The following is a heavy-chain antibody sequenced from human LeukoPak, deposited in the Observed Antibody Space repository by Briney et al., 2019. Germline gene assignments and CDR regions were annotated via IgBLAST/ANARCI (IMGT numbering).Heavy chain of an antibody. CDR3: ARDSLYCSSTSCYSDAFDI. V-gene: IGHV3-21*01. J-gene: IGHJ3*02. D-gene: IGHD2-2*02. CDR1: GFTFSSYS. CDR2: ICSSSSYI. Sequence: GGSLRLSCAASGFTFSSYSMNSVRQAPGKGLEWVSSICSSSSYIYYADSVKGRFTISRDNAKNSLYLQMNSLRAEDTAVYYCARDSLYCSSTSCYSDAFDIWGQGTMVTVSS.